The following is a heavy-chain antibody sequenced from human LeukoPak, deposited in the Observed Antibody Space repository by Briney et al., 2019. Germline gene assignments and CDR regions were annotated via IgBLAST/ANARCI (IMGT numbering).Heavy chain of an antibody. V-gene: IGHV3-48*01. CDR1: GYPFSEYT. CDR3: TRDLEY. CDR2: ISSGGSVM. J-gene: IGHJ4*02. Sequence: PGGSLGLPCGASGYPFSEYTMNRGRQAPGKGPEWISYISSGGSVMHYADSVKGRFTISRDNVENSLYLQMNSLRVEDTAVYYCTRDLEYWGQGVLVTVSS.